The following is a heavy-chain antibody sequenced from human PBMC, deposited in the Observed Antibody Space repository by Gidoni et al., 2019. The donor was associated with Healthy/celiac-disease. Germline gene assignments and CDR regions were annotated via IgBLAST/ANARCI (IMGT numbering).Heavy chain of an antibody. CDR1: GGSFSGYY. V-gene: IGHV4-34*01. Sequence: QVQLQQWGAGLLKPSETLSLTCAVYGGSFSGYYWSWIRQPPGKGLEWIWEINHSGSTNYNPSLKSRVTISVDTSKNQFSLKLSSVTAADTAVYYCARKRGGASFDYWGQGTLVTVSS. CDR2: INHSGST. CDR3: ARKRGGASFDY. J-gene: IGHJ4*02. D-gene: IGHD1-26*01.